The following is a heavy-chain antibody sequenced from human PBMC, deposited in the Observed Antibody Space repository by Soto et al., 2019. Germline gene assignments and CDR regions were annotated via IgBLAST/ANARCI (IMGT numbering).Heavy chain of an antibody. V-gene: IGHV4-59*01. CDR1: GCSISDYY. CDR3: ARTNIAARPGGMDV. D-gene: IGHD6-6*01. Sequence: SETLSLTCPVSGCSISDYYWSWIRQPPGKGLEWIGYIYYRGNTNYDPSLKSRVTISLDTSKNQFSLKLSSVTAADTAVYYCARTNIAARPGGMDVWGQGTTVTVSS. J-gene: IGHJ6*02. CDR2: IYYRGNT.